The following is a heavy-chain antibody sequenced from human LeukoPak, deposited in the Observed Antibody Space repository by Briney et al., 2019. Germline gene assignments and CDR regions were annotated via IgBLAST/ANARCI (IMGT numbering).Heavy chain of an antibody. CDR1: GFTFSNYD. Sequence: GGSLRLSCAASGFTFSNYDIHWVRQAPGKGLEWVSVIGTAGDTYYADSVKGRFTISRENAKNSFYLQMNSLRVGDTAVYFCARADSQYDHFDYWGQGTLVTVSS. CDR3: ARADSQYDHFDY. V-gene: IGHV3-13*01. D-gene: IGHD1-1*01. J-gene: IGHJ4*02. CDR2: IGTAGDT.